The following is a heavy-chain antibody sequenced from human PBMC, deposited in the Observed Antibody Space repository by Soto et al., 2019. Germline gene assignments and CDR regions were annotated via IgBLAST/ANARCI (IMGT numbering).Heavy chain of an antibody. D-gene: IGHD2-21*02. CDR3: ARPALRGLAYCGGDCYPPVGWFDP. V-gene: IGHV5-51*01. J-gene: IGHJ5*02. CDR2: IYPGDSDT. CDR1: GYSFTSYW. Sequence: GESLKISCKGSGYSFTSYWIGWVRQMPGKGLEWMGIIYPGDSDTRYSPSFQGQVSISADKSISTAYLQWSSLKASDTAMYYCARPALRGLAYCGGDCYPPVGWFDPWGQGTLVTVSS.